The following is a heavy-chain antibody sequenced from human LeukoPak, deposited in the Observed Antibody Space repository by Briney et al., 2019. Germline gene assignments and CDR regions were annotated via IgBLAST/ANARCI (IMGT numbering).Heavy chain of an antibody. Sequence: SETLSLTCTVSGGSISSTGYYWGWIRQLPGKGLEWIGSIYYSGSAYYNPSLKSRVTLSVDTSRNQLSLKLSSVTAADTAVYYCARDKRGENWFDPWGQGTLVTVSS. D-gene: IGHD3-3*01. CDR1: GGSISSTGYY. J-gene: IGHJ5*02. CDR3: ARDKRGENWFDP. CDR2: IYYSGSA. V-gene: IGHV4-39*07.